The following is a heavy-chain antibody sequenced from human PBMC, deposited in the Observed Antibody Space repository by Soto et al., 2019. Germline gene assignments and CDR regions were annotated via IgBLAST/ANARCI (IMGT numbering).Heavy chain of an antibody. Sequence: QGQLLQSGDEGQKPGASVRVSCRASGYDFTSYGISWVRQAPGQGLEWVAWISAYNGKRDTAQKFQGRVTMTHDPSTDTGNMELGDLTSADTAVYYCARGSIVASIHDAFEIWGQGTMVGVSS. CDR2: ISAYNGKR. CDR1: GYDFTSYG. CDR3: ARGSIVASIHDAFEI. D-gene: IGHD2-21*01. V-gene: IGHV1-18*01. J-gene: IGHJ3*02.